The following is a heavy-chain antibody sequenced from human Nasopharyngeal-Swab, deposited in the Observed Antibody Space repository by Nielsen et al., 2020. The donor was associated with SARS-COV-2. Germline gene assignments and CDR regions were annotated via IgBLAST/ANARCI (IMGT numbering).Heavy chain of an antibody. CDR2: INPNSGGT. J-gene: IGHJ6*02. V-gene: IGHV1-2*06. Sequence: APVKVSCKASGYTFTGYYMHWVRQAPGQGLEWMGRINPNSGGTNYAQKFQGRVTMTRDTSISTAYMELSRLRSDDTAVYYCASRQDYYYGMDVWGQGTTVTVSS. CDR1: GYTFTGYY. CDR3: ASRQDYYYGMDV.